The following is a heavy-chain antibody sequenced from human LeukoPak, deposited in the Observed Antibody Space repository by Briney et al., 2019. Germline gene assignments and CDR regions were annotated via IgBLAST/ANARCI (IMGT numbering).Heavy chain of an antibody. J-gene: IGHJ4*02. D-gene: IGHD2-15*01. CDR2: ISYDGSIN. CDR1: GFTFNSYA. Sequence: GGSLRLSCAASGFTFNSYAVHWVRQAPGKGLEWVAVISYDGSINFYAASVKGRFTISRDNSKNTLYLQMNSLRAEDTALYFCARDRRYCSGGSCYFDYFFDYWGQGTLVIVSS. V-gene: IGHV3-30-3*01. CDR3: ARDRRYCSGGSCYFDYFFDY.